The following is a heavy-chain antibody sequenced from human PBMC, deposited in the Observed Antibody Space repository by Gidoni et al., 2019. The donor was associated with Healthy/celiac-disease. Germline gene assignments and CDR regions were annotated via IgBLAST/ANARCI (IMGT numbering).Heavy chain of an antibody. CDR3: ARLKAVAGGPCMDV. Sequence: QVQLQQWGAGLLKPSETLSLTCAVYGGSFSGYYWSWIRQPPGKGLEWIGEINHSGSTNYNPSLKSRVTISVDTSKNQFSLKLSSVTAADTAVYYCARLKAVAGGPCMDVWGQGTTVTVSS. CDR2: INHSGST. V-gene: IGHV4-34*01. D-gene: IGHD6-19*01. CDR1: GGSFSGYY. J-gene: IGHJ6*02.